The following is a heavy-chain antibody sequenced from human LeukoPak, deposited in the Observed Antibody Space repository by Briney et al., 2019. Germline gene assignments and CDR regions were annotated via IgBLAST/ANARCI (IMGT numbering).Heavy chain of an antibody. D-gene: IGHD3-16*01. CDR3: TRGAGWLIDY. J-gene: IGHJ4*02. CDR2: IYHSGST. Sequence: SETLSLTCTVSGYSISSGYSWGWIRQPPGKGLESIGSIYHSGSTYYNPSLKSRVTISADTSKNQFSLKLNSLTTADTAVYYCTRGAGWLIDYWGQGILVTVSS. CDR1: GYSISSGYS. V-gene: IGHV4-38-2*02.